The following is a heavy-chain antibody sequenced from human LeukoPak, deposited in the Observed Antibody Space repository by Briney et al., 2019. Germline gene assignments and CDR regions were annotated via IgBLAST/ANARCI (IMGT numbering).Heavy chain of an antibody. V-gene: IGHV7-4-1*02. Sequence: ASVKVSCKASGYTFTNYAVNWVRQAPGQGLEWMGWINTDTGNPTYAQGFTGRFVFSLDTSVSTAYLQISSLKAEDTAVYYCARGFGHYYDSSGYPELFDYWGQGTLVTVSS. D-gene: IGHD3-22*01. CDR3: ARGFGHYYDSSGYPELFDY. CDR2: INTDTGNP. CDR1: GYTFTNYA. J-gene: IGHJ4*02.